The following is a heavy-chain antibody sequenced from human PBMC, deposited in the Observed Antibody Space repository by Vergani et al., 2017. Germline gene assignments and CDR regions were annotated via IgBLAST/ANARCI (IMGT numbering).Heavy chain of an antibody. CDR2: IKQDGSEK. V-gene: IGHV3-7*01. Sequence: EVQLVESGGGLVQPGGSLRLSCAASGFTFSSYEMNWVRQAPGKGLEWVANIKQDGSEKYYVDSVKGRFTISRDNAKNSLYLQMNSLRAEDTAVYYCARVGSQGGFGELWHYYYYGMDVWGQGTTVTVSS. J-gene: IGHJ6*02. CDR1: GFTFSSYE. D-gene: IGHD3-10*01. CDR3: ARVGSQGGFGELWHYYYYGMDV.